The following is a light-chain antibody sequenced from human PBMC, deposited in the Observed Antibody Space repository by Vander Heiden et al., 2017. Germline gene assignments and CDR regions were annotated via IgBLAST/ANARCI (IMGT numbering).Light chain of an antibody. CDR2: EVS. J-gene: IGLJ3*02. V-gene: IGLV2-8*01. CDR1: SSDVGGNNY. Sequence: QSALTQPPSASGSPGQSVTISCTGTSSDVGGNNYVSWYQKHPGNPRILMFYEVSTRPTGVPDRFAGSKSGTTASPTVSGLQAEDEAYYYCSSDASSNNRVFGGGTKLTVL. CDR3: SSDASSNNRV.